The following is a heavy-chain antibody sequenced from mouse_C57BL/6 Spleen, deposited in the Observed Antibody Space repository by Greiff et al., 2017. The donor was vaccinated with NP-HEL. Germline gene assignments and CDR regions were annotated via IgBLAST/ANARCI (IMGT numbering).Heavy chain of an antibody. V-gene: IGHV1-64*01. Sequence: QVQLQQPGAELAKPGASVKLSCKASGYTFTSYWMHWVKQRPGQGLEWIGMIHPNSGSTNYNEKFKSKATLTVDKSSSTAYMQLSSLTSEDAAVYYCGRSYYGCAYWGQGTLVTVSA. CDR2: IHPNSGST. D-gene: IGHD1-1*01. J-gene: IGHJ3*01. CDR3: GRSYYGCAY. CDR1: GYTFTSYW.